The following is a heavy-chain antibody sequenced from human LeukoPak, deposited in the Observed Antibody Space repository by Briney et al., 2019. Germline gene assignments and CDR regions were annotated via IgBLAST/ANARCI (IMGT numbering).Heavy chain of an antibody. V-gene: IGHV3-21*01. CDR3: ARSGGAFGGVISY. Sequence: GGSLRLSCAASGFTFSSYSMNWVRQAPGKGLEWVSSISSSSSYIYYADSVKGRFTISRDNAKNSLYLQMNSLRAEDTAVYYCARSGGAFGGVISYWGQGTLVTVSS. CDR2: ISSSSSYI. D-gene: IGHD3-16*01. CDR1: GFTFSSYS. J-gene: IGHJ4*02.